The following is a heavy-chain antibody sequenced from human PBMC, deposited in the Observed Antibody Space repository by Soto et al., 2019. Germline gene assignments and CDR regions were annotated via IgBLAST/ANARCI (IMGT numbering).Heavy chain of an antibody. D-gene: IGHD6-19*01. CDR2: IIPIFGTA. Sequence: QVQLVQSGAEVKKPGSSVKVSCKASGGTFSSYAVSWVRQAPGRGREWMGGIIPIFGTANYAQKFQGRVTINADQSTSTAYMEPRSLRCEDTAVYYGARVSLAVAGGTYFDYWGQGTLVTVSS. CDR1: GGTFSSYA. J-gene: IGHJ4*02. CDR3: ARVSLAVAGGTYFDY. V-gene: IGHV1-69*01.